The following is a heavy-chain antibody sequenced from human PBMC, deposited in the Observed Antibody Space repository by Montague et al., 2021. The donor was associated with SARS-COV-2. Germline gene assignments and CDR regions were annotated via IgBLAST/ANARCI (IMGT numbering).Heavy chain of an antibody. J-gene: IGHJ6*02. CDR2: IYYSGST. CDR1: GGSVSSGSYY. V-gene: IGHV4-61*01. CDR3: ARGPWHITIFGVVTRYGMDA. D-gene: IGHD3-3*01. Sequence: SKTLSLTCTVSGGSVSSGSYYWSWIRQPPGKGLEWIGYIYYSGSTNYNPSLKSRVTISVDTSKNQFSLKLSSVTAADTAVYYCARGPWHITIFGVVTRYGMDAWGQGTTVTVSS.